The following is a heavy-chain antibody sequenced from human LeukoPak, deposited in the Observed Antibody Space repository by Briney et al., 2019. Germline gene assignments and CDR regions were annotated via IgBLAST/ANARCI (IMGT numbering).Heavy chain of an antibody. Sequence: SETLSLTCAVCGGSFSGYYWSWIRHPPGKGLEWLGEINHIVITNYNTSLKNRVTMSVDTSKNHFSLKLSSVTAADTTVYYCASGDLVVPADADVTSRLDVWGQGTTVTVSS. CDR3: ASGDLVVPADADVTSRLDV. D-gene: IGHD2-2*01. V-gene: IGHV4-34*01. CDR1: GGSFSGYY. J-gene: IGHJ6*02. CDR2: INHIVIT.